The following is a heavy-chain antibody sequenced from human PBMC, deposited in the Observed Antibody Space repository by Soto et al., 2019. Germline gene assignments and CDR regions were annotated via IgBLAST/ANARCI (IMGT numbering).Heavy chain of an antibody. CDR2: IKSKADGGTT. CDR1: EVTFANAW. V-gene: IGHV3-15*01. D-gene: IGHD4-17*01. CDR3: TSLYYGH. J-gene: IGHJ4*02. Sequence: EVQLVESGGDLVKPGGSLRLSCAGSEVTFANAWISWVRQAPGKGLEWVGRIKSKADGGTTDYAAPVKGRFTISRDESQNTLYLQMNSLKTEYTAVDYCTSLYYGHWGQGTLVTLSS.